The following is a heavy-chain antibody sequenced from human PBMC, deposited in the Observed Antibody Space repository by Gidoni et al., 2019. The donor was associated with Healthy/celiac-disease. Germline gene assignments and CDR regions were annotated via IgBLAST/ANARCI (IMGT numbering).Heavy chain of an antibody. CDR3: AREGDGSDAFDI. V-gene: IGHV3-33*01. CDR2: IWYDGSNK. Sequence: QVQLVESGGGVVQPGRSLRLSCAASGFTFSSYGMHWVRQAPGKGLEWVAVIWYDGSNKYYADSVKGRFTISRDNSKSTLYLQMNSLRAEDTAVYYCAREGDGSDAFDIWGQGTMVTVSS. CDR1: GFTFSSYG. D-gene: IGHD5-12*01. J-gene: IGHJ3*02.